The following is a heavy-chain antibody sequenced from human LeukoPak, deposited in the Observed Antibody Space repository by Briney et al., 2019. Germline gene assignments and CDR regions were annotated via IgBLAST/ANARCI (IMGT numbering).Heavy chain of an antibody. CDR2: ISVYNGNT. CDR1: GYTFTSYG. CDR3: ARDAADIVVVPALQHYYFDY. J-gene: IGHJ4*02. D-gene: IGHD2-2*01. V-gene: IGHV1-18*01. Sequence: GASVKVSCKASGYTFTSYGISWVRQAPGQGLEWMGWISVYNGNTNYAQKLQGRVTMTTDTSTSTAYMELRSLRSDDTAVYYCARDAADIVVVPALQHYYFDYWGQGTLVTVSS.